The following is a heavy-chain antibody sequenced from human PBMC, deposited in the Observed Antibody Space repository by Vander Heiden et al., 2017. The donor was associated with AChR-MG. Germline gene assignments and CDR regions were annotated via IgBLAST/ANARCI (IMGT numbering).Heavy chain of an antibody. Sequence: VQLVESGGGLVQPGGSLRLSCAASGFTSSSSWMSCVREAPGKGLEWVANIKQDGSEKYYVGSVKGRFTISRDNAKNSLYLQMNSLRAEDTAVYYCARLSTYYDCLSGYPYFDYWGQGTLVTVSS. CDR2: IKQDGSEK. J-gene: IGHJ4*02. CDR1: GFTSSSSW. D-gene: IGHD3-3*01. V-gene: IGHV3-7*01. CDR3: ARLSTYYDCLSGYPYFDY.